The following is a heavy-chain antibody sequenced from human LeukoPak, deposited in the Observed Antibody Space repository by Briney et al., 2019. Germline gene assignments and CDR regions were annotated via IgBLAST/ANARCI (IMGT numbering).Heavy chain of an antibody. D-gene: IGHD3-22*01. CDR3: ARQHRYDSSGYYLGWFDP. Sequence: SETLSLTCAVYGGSFSGYYWSWIRQPPGKGLEWIGEINHSGSTNYNPSLKSRVTISVDTSKNQFSLKLSSVTAADTAVYYCARQHRYDSSGYYLGWFDPWGQGTLVTVSS. V-gene: IGHV4-34*01. J-gene: IGHJ5*02. CDR2: INHSGST. CDR1: GGSFSGYY.